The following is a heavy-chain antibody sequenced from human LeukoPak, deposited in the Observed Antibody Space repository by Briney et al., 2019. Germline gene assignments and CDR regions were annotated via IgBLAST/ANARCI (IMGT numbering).Heavy chain of an antibody. Sequence: ASVKVSCKASGYTFTSYGISWARQAPGQGLEWMGWISAYNGNTNYAQKLQGRVTMTTDTSTSTAYMELRGLRSDDTAVYYCARLQQLTQGTPGDYWGQGTLVTVSS. CDR3: ARLQQLTQGTPGDY. J-gene: IGHJ4*02. CDR1: GYTFTSYG. D-gene: IGHD6-13*01. CDR2: ISAYNGNT. V-gene: IGHV1-18*01.